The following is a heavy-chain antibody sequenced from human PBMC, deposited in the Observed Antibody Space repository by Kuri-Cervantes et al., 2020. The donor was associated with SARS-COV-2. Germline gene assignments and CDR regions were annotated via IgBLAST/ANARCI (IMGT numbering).Heavy chain of an antibody. Sequence: SETLSLTCTVSGGSISSGGYYWSWIRQPPGKGLEWIGYIHHSGSTYYNPSLKSRVTISVDRSKNQFSLELSSVTAADTAVYYCARVGYSSGRHDYWGQGTLVTVSS. CDR1: GGSISSGGYY. CDR3: ARVGYSSGRHDY. D-gene: IGHD5-18*01. J-gene: IGHJ4*02. CDR2: IHHSGST. V-gene: IGHV4-30-2*01.